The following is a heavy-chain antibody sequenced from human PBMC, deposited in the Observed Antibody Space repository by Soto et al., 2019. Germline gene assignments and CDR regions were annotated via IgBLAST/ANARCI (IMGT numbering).Heavy chain of an antibody. D-gene: IGHD3-3*01. V-gene: IGHV4-59*08. CDR1: GGSINDYY. J-gene: IGHJ5*02. CDR3: ARHPPAPRITIFGGWFDP. Sequence: PSETLSLTCTVSGGSINDYYWSWSRHPPGKGLEWIGYIYYSGSTNYNPSLKSRVTISVDTSKNQFSLKLSSVTAADTAVYYCARHPPAPRITIFGGWFDPWGQGTLVTVSS. CDR2: IYYSGST.